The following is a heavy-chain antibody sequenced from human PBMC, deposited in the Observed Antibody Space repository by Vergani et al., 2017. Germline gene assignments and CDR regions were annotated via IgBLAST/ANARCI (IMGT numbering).Heavy chain of an antibody. CDR2: ISGSGGST. CDR3: AAWDIVVVPAAQQT. V-gene: IGHV3-23*01. D-gene: IGHD2-2*01. CDR1: GFTFSRYA. Sequence: EVQLLESGGGLVQPGGSLRLSCAASGFTFSRYAMRWVRQAPGKGLEWVSAISGSGGSTYYADSVKGRFTISRDNSKNTLYLQMNSLRAEDTAVYYCAAWDIVVVPAAQQTWGQGTLVTVSS. J-gene: IGHJ5*02.